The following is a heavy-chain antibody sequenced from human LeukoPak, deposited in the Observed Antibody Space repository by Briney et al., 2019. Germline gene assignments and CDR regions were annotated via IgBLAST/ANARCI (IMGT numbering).Heavy chain of an antibody. J-gene: IGHJ5*02. CDR3: ARAPPWALDL. D-gene: IGHD7-27*01. CDR1: GGSISTIPYW. V-gene: IGHV4-4*02. Sequence: SGTLSLTCTESGGSISTIPYWWPWVRQPPGKGLEWIGEIAYVGTTKYSPSLSGRVTISADESLNQVSLTINSVPAAAPAVYSWARAPPWALDLWGPGTLATVSS. CDR2: IAYVGTT.